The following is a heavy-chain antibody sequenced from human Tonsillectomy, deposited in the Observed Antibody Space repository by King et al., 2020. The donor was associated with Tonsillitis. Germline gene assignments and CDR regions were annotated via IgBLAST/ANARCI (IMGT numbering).Heavy chain of an antibody. CDR2: ISGSSDDT. V-gene: IGHV3-23*01. CDR1: GFTFSSYA. J-gene: IGHJ4*02. CDR3: AKDLCLSTSIYFDH. D-gene: IGHD5/OR15-5a*01. Sequence: ESGGGLVQPGGSLRLSCAASGFTFSSYAMYWVRPAPGKGLEWVSVISGSSDDTYYAGSVKGRFTISRDNSKNTLYLQMNSLRAEDTALYYCAKDLCLSTSIYFDHLGQGTLVTVSS.